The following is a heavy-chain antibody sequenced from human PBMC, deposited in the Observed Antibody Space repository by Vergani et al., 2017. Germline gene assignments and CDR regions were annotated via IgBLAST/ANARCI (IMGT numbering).Heavy chain of an antibody. Sequence: EVELVQSVPDMRKPGESMKISCKGSEYSFGNYWIGWVRQMPGKGLEWMGIIYPADSDTRYSPSFQGQVTISADKSISTAFLQWDSLKASDTALYYCARHTTYTDSWGQGTLVTVSS. CDR1: EYSFGNYW. V-gene: IGHV5-51*01. D-gene: IGHD1-1*01. J-gene: IGHJ4*02. CDR2: IYPADSDT. CDR3: ARHTTYTDS.